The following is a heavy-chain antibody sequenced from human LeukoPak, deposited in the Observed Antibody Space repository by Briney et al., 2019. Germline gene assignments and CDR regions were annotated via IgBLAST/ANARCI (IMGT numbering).Heavy chain of an antibody. Sequence: ASVKVSCKASGYTFTGYYMHWVRQAPGQGLEWMGWINPNSGGTNYAQKFQGRVTMTRDTSISTAYMELSRLRSDDTAVYYCARGRRSPKYYDFWSGYFEGLRLWGQGTLVTVSS. CDR3: ARGRRSPKYYDFWSGYFEGLRL. CDR2: INPNSGGT. V-gene: IGHV1-2*02. D-gene: IGHD3-3*01. J-gene: IGHJ4*02. CDR1: GYTFTGYY.